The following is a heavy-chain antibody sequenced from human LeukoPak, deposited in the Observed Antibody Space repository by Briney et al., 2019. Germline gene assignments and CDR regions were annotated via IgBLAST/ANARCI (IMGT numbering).Heavy chain of an antibody. Sequence: GGSLRLSCAASGFTFSSYSMSWVRQAPREALEWVSSISSRSGYIYYGDSVKGRFTISRDNAKNSLYLQMNTLRAEDTAVYYCASFDSSGWHYFDYWGQGTLVTVSA. CDR2: ISSRSGYI. J-gene: IGHJ4*02. CDR3: ASFDSSGWHYFDY. V-gene: IGHV3-21*01. CDR1: GFTFSSYS. D-gene: IGHD6-19*01.